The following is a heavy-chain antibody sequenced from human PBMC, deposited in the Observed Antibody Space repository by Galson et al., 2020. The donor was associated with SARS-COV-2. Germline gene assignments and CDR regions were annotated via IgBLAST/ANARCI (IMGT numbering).Heavy chain of an antibody. CDR1: GFTFSSYE. CDR3: ARDEAYCGGDCFSYYYYYGMDV. J-gene: IGHJ6*02. Sequence: GESLKISCAASGFTFSSYEMNWVRQAPGKGLEWVSYISSSGSTIYYADSVKGRFTISRDNAKNSLYLQMNSLRAEDTAVYYCARDEAYCGGDCFSYYYYYGMDVWGQGTMVTVSS. V-gene: IGHV3-48*03. CDR2: ISSSGSTI. D-gene: IGHD2-21*02.